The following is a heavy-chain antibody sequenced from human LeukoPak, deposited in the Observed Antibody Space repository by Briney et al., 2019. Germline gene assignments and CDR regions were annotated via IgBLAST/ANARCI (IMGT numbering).Heavy chain of an antibody. J-gene: IGHJ4*02. V-gene: IGHV4-59*01. CDR2: IYYSGST. CDR1: GGSISSYY. CDR3: ARVSGYDWESFYDY. D-gene: IGHD5-12*01. Sequence: SETQSLTCTVSGGSISSYYWSWIRQPPGKGLEWIGYIYYSGSTNYNPSLKSPVTISVDTSKNQFSLKLNSVTAADTAVYYCARVSGYDWESFYDYWGQGTLVTVSS.